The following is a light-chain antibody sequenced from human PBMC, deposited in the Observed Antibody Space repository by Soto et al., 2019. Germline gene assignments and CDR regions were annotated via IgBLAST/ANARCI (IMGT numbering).Light chain of an antibody. Sequence: IILTQSRGTLSLSPGERVTLSCKASQTINNNYVAWYQQRPGRAPRLLVYGASARATGIPDRFSGSGSGTDFTLTISRLEPEDFAVYYCQQYGSSGTFGQGTKVDI. CDR3: QQYGSSGT. J-gene: IGKJ1*01. V-gene: IGKV3-20*01. CDR2: GAS. CDR1: QTINNNY.